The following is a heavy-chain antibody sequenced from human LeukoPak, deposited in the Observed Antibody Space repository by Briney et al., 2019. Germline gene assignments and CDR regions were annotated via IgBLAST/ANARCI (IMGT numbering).Heavy chain of an antibody. CDR1: GFTVSSNY. V-gene: IGHV3-53*01. CDR2: IYSGGST. J-gene: IGHJ1*01. Sequence: GGSLRLSCAASGFTVSSNYMSWVRQAPGKGLEWVSVIYSGGSTYYAGSVKGRFTISRDNSKNTLYLQMNSLRAEDTAVYYCARGDSSGYYPQHWGQGTLVTVSS. D-gene: IGHD3-22*01. CDR3: ARGDSSGYYPQH.